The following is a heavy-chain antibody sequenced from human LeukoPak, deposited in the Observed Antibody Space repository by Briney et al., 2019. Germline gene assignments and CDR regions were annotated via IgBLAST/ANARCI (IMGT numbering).Heavy chain of an antibody. D-gene: IGHD2-2*01. V-gene: IGHV1-69*13. CDR3: ARRLCSSTSCYWPDYYYYYMDV. CDR2: IIPIFGTA. Sequence: SVKVSCKASGGTFSSYAISWVRQAPGQGLEWMGGIIPIFGTANYAQKFQGRVTITADESTSTAYMELSSLRSEDTAVYYCARRLCSSTSCYWPDYYYYYMDVWGKGTTVTVSS. J-gene: IGHJ6*03. CDR1: GGTFSSYA.